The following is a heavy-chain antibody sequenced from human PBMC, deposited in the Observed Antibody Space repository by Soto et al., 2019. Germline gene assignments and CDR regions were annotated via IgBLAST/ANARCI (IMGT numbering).Heavy chain of an antibody. CDR3: ARGYVKYCSGGSCPTGWFDP. D-gene: IGHD2-15*01. CDR2: IYYSGST. CDR1: GGSISSYY. J-gene: IGHJ5*02. V-gene: IGHV4-59*12. Sequence: SETLSLTCTVSGGSISSYYWSWIRQPPGKGLEWIGYIYYSGSTYYNPSLKSRVTISVDTSKNQFSLKLSSVTAADTAVYYCARGYVKYCSGGSCPTGWFDPWGQGTLVTVSS.